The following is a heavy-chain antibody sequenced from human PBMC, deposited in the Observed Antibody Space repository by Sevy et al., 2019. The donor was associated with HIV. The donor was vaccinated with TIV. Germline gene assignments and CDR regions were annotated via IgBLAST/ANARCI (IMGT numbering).Heavy chain of an antibody. D-gene: IGHD2-15*01. Sequence: GGSLRLSCAASGFTFSSYWMHWVRQAPGKGLVWVSRINSDGSSTSYAYSVKGRFTISRDNAKNTLYLQMNRLRAEDTAVYYCARDLRYCSGGSCYYYYYGMDVWGQGTTVTVSS. CDR2: INSDGSST. V-gene: IGHV3-74*01. J-gene: IGHJ6*02. CDR1: GFTFSSYW. CDR3: ARDLRYCSGGSCYYYYYGMDV.